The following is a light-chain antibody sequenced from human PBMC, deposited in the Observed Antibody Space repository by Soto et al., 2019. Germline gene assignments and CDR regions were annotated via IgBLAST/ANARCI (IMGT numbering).Light chain of an antibody. CDR1: SSDVGSYNL. J-gene: IGLJ1*01. V-gene: IGLV2-23*01. CDR3: CSYAGIRV. Sequence: QSALTQPASVSGSPGQSITISCTGTSSDVGSYNLVSWYQQYPGKAPKLMIYEGSKRPSGVSNRFSGSKSGNTASLTISGLQAEDEADYYCCSYAGIRVFGTGTKLTVL. CDR2: EGS.